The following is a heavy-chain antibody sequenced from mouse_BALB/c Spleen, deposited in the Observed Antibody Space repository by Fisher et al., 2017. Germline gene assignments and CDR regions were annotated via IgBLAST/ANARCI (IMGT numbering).Heavy chain of an antibody. CDR3: ARSDGKGAYAMDY. D-gene: IGHD2-1*01. J-gene: IGHJ4*01. V-gene: IGHV1S135*01. Sequence: KFKGKATLTVDKSSSTAYMHLNSLTSEDYAVYYCARSDGKGAYAMDYWGQGTSVTVSS.